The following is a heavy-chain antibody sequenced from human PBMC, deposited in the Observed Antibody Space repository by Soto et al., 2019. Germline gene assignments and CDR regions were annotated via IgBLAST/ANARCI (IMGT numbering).Heavy chain of an antibody. V-gene: IGHV4-39*01. D-gene: IGHD2-15*01. CDR2: IYSSGST. Sequence: SETLSLTCTVSGDSISSSYYYWGWIRQPPGKGLEWIGSIYSSGSTYDNPTLKSRVSTSVDTSKNQFSLKLRPVTAADTAVYYCARQGSRAFDIWGQGTMVTVSS. CDR3: ARQGSRAFDI. CDR1: GDSISSSYYY. J-gene: IGHJ3*02.